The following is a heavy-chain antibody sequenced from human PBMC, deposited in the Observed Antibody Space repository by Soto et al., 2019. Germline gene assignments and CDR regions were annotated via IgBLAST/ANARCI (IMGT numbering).Heavy chain of an antibody. CDR3: ARSGDNYYVRDY. CDR1: GFSISDHY. D-gene: IGHD3-10*02. CDR2: SSNSGTFT. Sequence: QVQLVESGGGLVKPGGSLRLTCAASGFSISDHYMSWIRQAPGKGLEWVSYSSNSGTFTKYADSVKGRFSISRDNAKNSLYLEINSLRGEGTAIYYCARSGDNYYVRDYWGQGTPVTVSS. J-gene: IGHJ4*02. V-gene: IGHV3-11*05.